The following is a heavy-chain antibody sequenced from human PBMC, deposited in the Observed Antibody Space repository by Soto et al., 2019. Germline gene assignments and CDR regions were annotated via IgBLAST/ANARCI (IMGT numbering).Heavy chain of an antibody. J-gene: IGHJ3*02. D-gene: IGHD2-15*01. Sequence: ASVKVSCKASGYTFTSYAMHWVRQAPGQRLEWMGWINAGNGNTKYSQKFQGRVTITRDTSASTAYMELNSLRAEDTAVYYCARVGGWVVAATTNDAFDIWGQGTMVTVSS. V-gene: IGHV1-3*01. CDR3: ARVGGWVVAATTNDAFDI. CDR1: GYTFTSYA. CDR2: INAGNGNT.